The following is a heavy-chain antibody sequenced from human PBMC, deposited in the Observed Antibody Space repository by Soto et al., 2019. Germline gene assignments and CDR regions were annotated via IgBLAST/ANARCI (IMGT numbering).Heavy chain of an antibody. CDR1: GFTFSSYG. Sequence: PGGSLRLSCAASGFTFSSYGMHWVRQAPGKGLEWVAVISYDGSNKYYVDSVKGRFTISRDNSKNTLYLQMNSLRAEDTAVYYCAKDRQYSSSPPLYYYYYMDVWGKGTTVTVSS. V-gene: IGHV3-30*18. J-gene: IGHJ6*03. CDR3: AKDRQYSSSPPLYYYYYMDV. D-gene: IGHD6-6*01. CDR2: ISYDGSNK.